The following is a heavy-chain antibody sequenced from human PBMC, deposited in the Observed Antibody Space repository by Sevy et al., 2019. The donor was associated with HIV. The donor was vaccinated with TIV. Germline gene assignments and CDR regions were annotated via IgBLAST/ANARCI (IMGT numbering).Heavy chain of an antibody. CDR2: IKQDGSGE. V-gene: IGHV3-7*01. J-gene: IGHJ4*02. Sequence: GGSLRLSCTASGLIFSGYWMSWVRQAPGKGLEWVANIKQDGSGEYYVDSVKGRFTMSRDNAKNSVYLQMNSLRGEDTALFYCARGRYCSGGSCYFDYWGQGTLVTVSS. D-gene: IGHD2-15*01. CDR1: GLIFSGYW. CDR3: ARGRYCSGGSCYFDY.